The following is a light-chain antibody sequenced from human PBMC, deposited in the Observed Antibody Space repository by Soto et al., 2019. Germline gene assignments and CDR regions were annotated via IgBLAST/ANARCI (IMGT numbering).Light chain of an antibody. J-gene: IGKJ5*01. CDR1: QSVSSY. CDR2: NAS. Sequence: EIVLTQSPGTLSLSPGGRATLSCRASQSVSSYLAWYQQKPGQAPRLLIYNASNRATGIPARFSGSGSGTDFTLTISSLEPEDFAVYYCQQRSDWPPKITFGQGTRLEIK. V-gene: IGKV3-11*01. CDR3: QQRSDWPPKIT.